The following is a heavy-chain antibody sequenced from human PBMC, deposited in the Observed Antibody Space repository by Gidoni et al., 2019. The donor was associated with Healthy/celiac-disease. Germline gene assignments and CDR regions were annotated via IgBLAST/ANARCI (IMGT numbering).Heavy chain of an antibody. CDR3: ARAYYDSSSYYPPSLDY. Sequence: VQLVESGRGLLQQGGSLRLSCAASGFTFSMYCINWVRQAPGKGLEWVSYIGSSSSTIYYADSVKGRFTISRDNAKNSLYLQMNSLRAEETAVYYCARAYYDSSSYYPPSLDYWGQGTLVTVSS. CDR2: IGSSSSTI. J-gene: IGHJ4*02. CDR1: GFTFSMYC. V-gene: IGHV3-48*01. D-gene: IGHD3-22*01.